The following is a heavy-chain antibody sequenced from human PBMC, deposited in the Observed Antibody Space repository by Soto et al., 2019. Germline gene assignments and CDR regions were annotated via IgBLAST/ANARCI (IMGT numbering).Heavy chain of an antibody. J-gene: IGHJ4*02. CDR1: GDSISSGGYS. Sequence: TLSLTCAVSGDSISSGGYSWSWIRQPPGKGLEWIGFIYHSGSTYYNSSLKSRVTISVDRSKNQFSLKLSSVTSAGTAAYYCSIGDTVIAPFDSWGQGTLVTVSS. D-gene: IGHD5-18*01. CDR3: SIGDTVIAPFDS. CDR2: IYHSGST. V-gene: IGHV4-30-2*01.